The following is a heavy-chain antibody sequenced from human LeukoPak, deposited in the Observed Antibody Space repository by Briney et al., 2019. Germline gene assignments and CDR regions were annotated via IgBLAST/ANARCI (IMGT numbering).Heavy chain of an antibody. CDR2: ISSSSSTI. D-gene: IGHD6-13*01. V-gene: IGHV3-48*01. CDR3: ARDKYSSSWAPGGYYYGMDV. Sequence: GGSLRLSCAASGFTFSSYSMNWVRQAPGKGLEWVSYISSSSSTIYYADSVKGRFTISRDNAKNSLYLQMNSLRAEDTAVYYCARDKYSSSWAPGGYYYGMDVWGQGTTVTVSS. CDR1: GFTFSSYS. J-gene: IGHJ6*02.